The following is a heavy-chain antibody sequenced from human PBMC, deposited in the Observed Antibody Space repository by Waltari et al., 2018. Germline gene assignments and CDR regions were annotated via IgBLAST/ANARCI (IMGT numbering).Heavy chain of an antibody. CDR2: INHSGST. CDR3: ARALAAPLSNWFDP. D-gene: IGHD2-15*01. Sequence: QVQLQQWGAGRLKPSETLSLTCAVHGGSFSGYYWSWIRQPPGKGLEWIGEINHSGSTNYNPSLKSRVTISVDTSKNQFSLKLSSVTAADTAVYYCARALAAPLSNWFDPWGQGTLVTVSS. V-gene: IGHV4-34*01. J-gene: IGHJ5*02. CDR1: GGSFSGYY.